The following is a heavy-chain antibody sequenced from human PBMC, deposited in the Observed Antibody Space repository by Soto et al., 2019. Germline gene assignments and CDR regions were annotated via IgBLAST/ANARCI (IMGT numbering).Heavy chain of an antibody. V-gene: IGHV1-69*13. Sequence: GASVNVSCKSSGGTFSSYSISWVRQAPGQGLEWMGGIIPIFGTANYAQKFQGRVTITADESTSTAYMELSSLRSEDTAVYYCARDPKITIFGVVYYYYGMDVWGQGTTVTVSS. J-gene: IGHJ6*02. D-gene: IGHD3-3*01. CDR1: GGTFSSYS. CDR2: IIPIFGTA. CDR3: ARDPKITIFGVVYYYYGMDV.